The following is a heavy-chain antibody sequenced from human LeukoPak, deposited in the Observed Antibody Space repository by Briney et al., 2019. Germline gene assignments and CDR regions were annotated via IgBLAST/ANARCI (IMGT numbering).Heavy chain of an antibody. CDR2: FDPEDGET. D-gene: IGHD2-2*01. J-gene: IGHJ4*02. V-gene: IGHV1-24*01. Sequence: ASVKVSCKVSGYTLTELSMHLVRQAPGKGLEWTGGFDPEDGETIYAQKFQGRVTMTEDTSTDTAYMELSSVRSEDTAVYYCATDLGFCGSTSCYSVGWGQGTLVTVSS. CDR3: ATDLGFCGSTSCYSVG. CDR1: GYTLTELS.